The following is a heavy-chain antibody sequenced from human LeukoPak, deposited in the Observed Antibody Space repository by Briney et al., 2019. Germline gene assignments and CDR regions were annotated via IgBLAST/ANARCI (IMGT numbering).Heavy chain of an antibody. Sequence: GGSLRLSCGASGFSFSSYAMSWVRQAPGKGLEWVSSISGSGENTYYTDSVKGRFTLSRENFKSTLYLQMNSLRAEDTAVYYCGKDRPNYYHSSGHYYRQNGDYWGQGTLVTVFS. J-gene: IGHJ4*02. D-gene: IGHD3-22*01. CDR2: ISGSGENT. CDR1: GFSFSSYA. CDR3: GKDRPNYYHSSGHYYRQNGDY. V-gene: IGHV3-23*01.